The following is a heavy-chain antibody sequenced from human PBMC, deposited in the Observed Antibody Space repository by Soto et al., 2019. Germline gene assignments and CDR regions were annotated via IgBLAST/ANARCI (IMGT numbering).Heavy chain of an antibody. Sequence: EVQLVESGGGLVKPGGSLRLSCAASGFTFSSYSMNWVRQAPGKGLEWVSSISSSSSYIYYADSVKGRFTISRDNAMNSLYLQMNSLRAEDTAVYYCARALSRSGWYLFYFDYWGQGTLVTVSS. D-gene: IGHD6-19*01. CDR3: ARALSRSGWYLFYFDY. CDR2: ISSSSSYI. V-gene: IGHV3-21*01. J-gene: IGHJ4*02. CDR1: GFTFSSYS.